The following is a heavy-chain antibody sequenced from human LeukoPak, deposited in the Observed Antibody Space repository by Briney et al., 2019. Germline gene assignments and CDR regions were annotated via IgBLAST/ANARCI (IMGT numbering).Heavy chain of an antibody. CDR3: ATAAYGSGSSPFDY. CDR1: GYTLTELS. Sequence: ASVKVSCKLSGYTLTELSMHWLRQAPGKGLDWMGGFDPEDGETIYAQKFQGRVTITEDTSTDTAYMELSSLRSEDTAVYYCATAAYGSGSSPFDYWGQGTLVTVSS. D-gene: IGHD3-10*01. CDR2: FDPEDGET. J-gene: IGHJ4*02. V-gene: IGHV1-24*01.